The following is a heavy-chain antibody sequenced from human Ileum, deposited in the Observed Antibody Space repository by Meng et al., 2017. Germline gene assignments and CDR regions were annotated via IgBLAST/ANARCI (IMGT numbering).Heavy chain of an antibody. Sequence: QVQVRQAGAEVKKPGATVKVSCKASGYNFTGYQMNWVRQAPGQGLEWMGRINPNSGGTNYAQKFQGRVTMTRDTSISTAYMELSRLRSDDTAVYYCARDLGIAVAGTGLDYWGQGTLVTVSS. CDR2: INPNSGGT. D-gene: IGHD6-19*01. CDR1: GYNFTGYQ. V-gene: IGHV1-2*06. J-gene: IGHJ4*02. CDR3: ARDLGIAVAGTGLDY.